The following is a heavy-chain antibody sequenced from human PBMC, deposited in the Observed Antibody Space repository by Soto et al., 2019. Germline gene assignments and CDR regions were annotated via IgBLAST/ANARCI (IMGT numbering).Heavy chain of an antibody. Sequence: SETLSLTCTVSGASITGTSYWSWIRQPAGRGLEWIGRFSLSGTTNYNPSLRSRVTMSADVSKNQFSLRLTSVTAADTALYYCARGMTPPGAPAWYYFDSWGQGTLVTVSS. J-gene: IGHJ4*02. CDR1: GASITGTSY. CDR2: FSLSGTT. V-gene: IGHV4-4*07. CDR3: ARGMTPPGAPAWYYFDS. D-gene: IGHD2-8*02.